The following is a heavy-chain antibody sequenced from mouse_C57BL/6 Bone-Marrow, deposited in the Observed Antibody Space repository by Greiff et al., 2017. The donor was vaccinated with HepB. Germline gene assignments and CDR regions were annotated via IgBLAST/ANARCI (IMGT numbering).Heavy chain of an antibody. CDR1: GFTFSDYG. V-gene: IGHV5-15*01. CDR2: ISNLAYSI. Sequence: EVKLMESGGGLVQPGGSLKLSCAASGFTFSDYGMAWVRQAPRKGPEWVAFISNLAYSIYYANTVTGRFTISRENAKNTLYLEMSSLRSEDTAMYYCARHRYYGSSYWYFDVWGTGTTVTVSS. J-gene: IGHJ1*03. CDR3: ARHRYYGSSYWYFDV. D-gene: IGHD1-1*01.